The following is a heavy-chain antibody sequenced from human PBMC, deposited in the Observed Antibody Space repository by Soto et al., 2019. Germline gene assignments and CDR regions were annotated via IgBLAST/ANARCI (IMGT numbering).Heavy chain of an antibody. D-gene: IGHD5-18*01. V-gene: IGHV3-15*01. CDR2: IKSITDGGTT. Sequence: LRLSCVASAFSFTNAWMSWVRQAPGKGLEWVGRIKSITDGGTTDYAAPVKGRFTISRDDSNNTLYLQMNSLKTEDTAVYYCSTGRSTYGLDNWGQGTLVTVSS. J-gene: IGHJ4*02. CDR3: STGRSTYGLDN. CDR1: AFSFTNAW.